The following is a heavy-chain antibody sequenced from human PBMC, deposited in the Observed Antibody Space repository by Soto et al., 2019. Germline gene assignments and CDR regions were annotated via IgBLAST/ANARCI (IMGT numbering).Heavy chain of an antibody. CDR3: ARERMVCGVTPRYYNGTDF. J-gene: IGHJ6*02. D-gene: IGHD3-10*01. Sequence: VGSLRLSCAASVFTFSSYWMHWVRQAPGKGLVWVSRINSDGSSTSYADSVKGRFTISRDNAKNTLYLQMNSLRAEDTAVYYCARERMVCGVTPRYYNGTDFWGQGTTVTVSS. CDR2: INSDGSST. V-gene: IGHV3-74*01. CDR1: VFTFSSYW.